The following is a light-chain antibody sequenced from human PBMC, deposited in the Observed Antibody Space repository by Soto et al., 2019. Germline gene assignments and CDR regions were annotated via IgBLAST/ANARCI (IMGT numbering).Light chain of an antibody. CDR1: SSNIGAGYD. Sequence: QSVLTQPPSVSGAPGQRVTISCTGSSSNIGAGYDVHWYQQLPGTAPKLLIYGNSNRPSGVPDRLSGSKSGTSASLAITGLQAEDEADYYCQSYDSSRSGWVFGGGTQLTVL. V-gene: IGLV1-40*01. CDR3: QSYDSSRSGWV. J-gene: IGLJ3*02. CDR2: GNS.